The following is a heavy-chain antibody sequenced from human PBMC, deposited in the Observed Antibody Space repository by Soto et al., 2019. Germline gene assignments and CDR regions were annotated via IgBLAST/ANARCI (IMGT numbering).Heavy chain of an antibody. CDR2: ISGSGGST. J-gene: IGHJ1*01. Sequence: GGSLRLSCAASGFTFSSYAMSWVRQAPGKGLEWVSAISGSGGSTYYADSVKGRFTISRDNSKNTLYLQMNSLRAEDTAVYYCAKREARWEQLVGESFQLWGQGTLVTVSS. CDR1: GFTFSSYA. V-gene: IGHV3-23*01. CDR3: AKREARWEQLVGESFQL. D-gene: IGHD6-6*01.